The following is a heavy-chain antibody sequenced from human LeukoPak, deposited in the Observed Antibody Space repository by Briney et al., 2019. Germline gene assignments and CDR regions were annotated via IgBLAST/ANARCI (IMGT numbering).Heavy chain of an antibody. J-gene: IGHJ4*02. D-gene: IGHD6-13*01. V-gene: IGHV1-24*01. CDR2: FDPEDGET. CDR3: ATVGAAAGSFFFDY. Sequence: GASVKVSCKVSGYTLTELSMHWVRQAPGKGLEWMGGFDPEDGETIYAQKFQGRVTMTEDTSTDTAYMELSSLRSEDTAVYYCATVGAAAGSFFFDYWGQGTLVTVSS. CDR1: GYTLTELS.